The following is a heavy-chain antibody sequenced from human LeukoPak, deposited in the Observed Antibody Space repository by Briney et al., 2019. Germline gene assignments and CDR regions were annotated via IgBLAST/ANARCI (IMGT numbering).Heavy chain of an antibody. CDR1: GFTFSSYG. Sequence: GGSLRLSCAASGFTFSSYGMHWVRQAPGKGLEWVAVIWYDGSNKYYAVSVKGRFTISRDNSKNPLYLQMHSLRAEDTAVYYGARDGVRYFDWFNWFDPWGQGTLVTVSS. D-gene: IGHD3-9*01. CDR3: ARDGVRYFDWFNWFDP. CDR2: IWYDGSNK. V-gene: IGHV3-33*01. J-gene: IGHJ5*02.